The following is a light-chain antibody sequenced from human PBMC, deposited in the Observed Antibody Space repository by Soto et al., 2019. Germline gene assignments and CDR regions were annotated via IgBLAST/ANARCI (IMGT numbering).Light chain of an antibody. J-gene: IGKJ4*01. CDR3: QQLNSYPLT. CDR2: AAS. Sequence: DIQLTQSPSFLSASVGDRVTITCRASQGISSYLAWYQQKPGQAPKLLIYAASTMQTGVPSRFSGSGSGTEFTLTIRSLQPEDFATYYCQQLNSYPLTFGGGTKVEIK. CDR1: QGISSY. V-gene: IGKV1-9*01.